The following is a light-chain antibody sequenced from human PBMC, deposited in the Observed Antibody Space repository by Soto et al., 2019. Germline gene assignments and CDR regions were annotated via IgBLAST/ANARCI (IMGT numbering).Light chain of an antibody. CDR3: PSYDSSLSAWV. V-gene: IGLV1-40*01. Sequence: QSVLTQPPSVSGAPGQRVTISCTESSSNIGAGYDVHWYQQLPGTAPKLLIYANSNRPSGVPDRFSGSKSGTSASLAITGLQAEDEADYYCPSYDSSLSAWVFGGGTKLTVL. CDR1: SSNIGAGYD. J-gene: IGLJ3*02. CDR2: ANS.